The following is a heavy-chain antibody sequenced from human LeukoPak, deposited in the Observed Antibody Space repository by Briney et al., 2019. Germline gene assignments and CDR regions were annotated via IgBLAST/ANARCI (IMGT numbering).Heavy chain of an antibody. CDR1: GYSFTSYW. V-gene: IGHV5-51*01. D-gene: IGHD2-2*01. CDR3: ARLSDIVVVPATSYGMDV. CDR2: IYPGDSDT. Sequence: GESLKVSCKGSGYSFTSYWIGWVRQMPGKGLEWMGIIYPGDSDTRYSPSFQGQVTISADKSISTAYLQWSSLKASDTAMYYCARLSDIVVVPATSYGMDVWGQGTTVTVSS. J-gene: IGHJ6*02.